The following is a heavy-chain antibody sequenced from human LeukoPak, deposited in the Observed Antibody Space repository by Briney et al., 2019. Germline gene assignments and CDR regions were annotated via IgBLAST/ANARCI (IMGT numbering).Heavy chain of an antibody. CDR1: GGSISSYY. CDR2: IYYSGST. CDR3: ATLWFGAHYGMDV. J-gene: IGHJ6*02. V-gene: IGHV4-59*01. Sequence: SETLSLTCTVSGGSISSYYWSWVRQPPGKGLEWIGNIYYSGSTNYNPSLKSRVTISVDTSKNQFSLKLSSVTAADTAVYYCATLWFGAHYGMDVWGQGTTVTVSS. D-gene: IGHD3-10*01.